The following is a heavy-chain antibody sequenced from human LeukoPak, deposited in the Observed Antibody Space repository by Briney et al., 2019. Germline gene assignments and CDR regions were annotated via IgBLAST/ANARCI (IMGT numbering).Heavy chain of an antibody. V-gene: IGHV4-59*08. CDR2: IYYSGST. CDR3: ARANHDAFDI. CDR1: GGSISSYY. J-gene: IGHJ3*02. Sequence: SETLSLTCTVSGGSISSYYWSWIRQPPGKGLEWIGYIYYSGSTNYNPSLKSRVTISVDTSKNQFSLKLSSVTAADTAVYYCARANHDAFDIWGEGTMVTVSS. D-gene: IGHD4/OR15-4a*01.